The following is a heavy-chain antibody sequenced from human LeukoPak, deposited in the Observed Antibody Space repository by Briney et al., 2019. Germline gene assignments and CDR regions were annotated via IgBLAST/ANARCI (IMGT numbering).Heavy chain of an antibody. V-gene: IGHV1-2*02. CDR2: ISPNTGGT. D-gene: IGHD3-10*01. CDR3: ARDQGWFGISVSGIDY. J-gene: IGHJ4*02. Sequence: ASVKVSCKTSGYTFTGYSIHWVRQAPGQGLEWLGWISPNTGGTNYALKFQGRVTMTRDASISTAYMELSSLKSDDTAVYYCARDQGWFGISVSGIDYWGQGTPVTVSA. CDR1: GYTFTGYS.